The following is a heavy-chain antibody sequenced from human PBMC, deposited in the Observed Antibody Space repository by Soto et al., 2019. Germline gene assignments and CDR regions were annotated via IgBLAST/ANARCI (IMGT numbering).Heavy chain of an antibody. Sequence: SVKVSCKASGGTFSSYAISWVRQAPGQGLEWMGGIIPIFGTANYAQKFQGRVTITADGSTSTAYMELSSLRSEDTAVYYCARDRREYASSTFDYWGQGTLVTVSS. D-gene: IGHD6-6*01. J-gene: IGHJ4*02. V-gene: IGHV1-69*13. CDR3: ARDRREYASSTFDY. CDR1: GGTFSSYA. CDR2: IIPIFGTA.